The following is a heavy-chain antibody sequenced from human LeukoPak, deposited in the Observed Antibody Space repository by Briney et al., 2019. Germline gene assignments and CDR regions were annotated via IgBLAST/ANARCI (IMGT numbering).Heavy chain of an antibody. Sequence: SVKVSCKASGGTFSSYAISWVRQAPGQGLEWMGGIIPIFSTANYAQKFQGRVTITTDESTSTAYMELSSLGSEDTAVYYCASLRGDYCTNGVCPPEEAFDIWGQGTMVTVSS. CDR2: IIPIFSTA. D-gene: IGHD2-8*01. CDR1: GGTFSSYA. V-gene: IGHV1-69*05. J-gene: IGHJ3*02. CDR3: ASLRGDYCTNGVCPPEEAFDI.